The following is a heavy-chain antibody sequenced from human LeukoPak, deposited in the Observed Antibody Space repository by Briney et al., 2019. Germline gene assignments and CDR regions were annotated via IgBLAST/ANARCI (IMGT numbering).Heavy chain of an antibody. V-gene: IGHV1-69*13. D-gene: IGHD3-3*01. J-gene: IGHJ6*02. CDR3: ASLRITIFGVVIINYYGMDV. CDR2: IIPIFGTA. Sequence: PVASVKVSCTASGGTFSSYAISWVRQAPGQGLEWMGGIIPIFGTANYAQKFQGRVTITADESTSTAYMELSSLRSEDTAVYYCASLRITIFGVVIINYYGMDVWGQGTAVTVSS. CDR1: GGTFSSYA.